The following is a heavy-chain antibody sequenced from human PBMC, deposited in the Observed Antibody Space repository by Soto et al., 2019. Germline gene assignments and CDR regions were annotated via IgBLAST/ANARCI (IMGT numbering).Heavy chain of an antibody. V-gene: IGHV4-59*01. D-gene: IGHD3-10*01. J-gene: IGHJ4*02. Sequence: SETLSLTCTVSGGSISSYYWSWIRQPPGKGLEWIGYIYYSGSTNYNPSLKSRVTISVDTSKNQFSLKLSSVTAADTAVYYCARDHYGSGSYLWGQGTLVTVSS. CDR2: IYYSGST. CDR1: GGSISSYY. CDR3: ARDHYGSGSYL.